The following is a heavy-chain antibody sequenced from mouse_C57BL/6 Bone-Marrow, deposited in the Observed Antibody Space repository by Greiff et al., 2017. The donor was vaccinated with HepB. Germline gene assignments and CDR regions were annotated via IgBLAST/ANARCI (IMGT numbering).Heavy chain of an antibody. CDR1: GFTFSSYT. CDR3: ARHEGYYGSSHY. J-gene: IGHJ2*01. D-gene: IGHD1-1*01. V-gene: IGHV5-9*01. CDR2: ISGGGGNT. Sequence: EVQRVESGGGLVKPGGSLKLSCAASGFTFSSYTMSWVRQTPEKRLEWVATISGGGGNTDYPDSVKGRFTISRDNAKNTLYLQMSSLRSEDTALYYCARHEGYYGSSHYWGQGTTLTVSS.